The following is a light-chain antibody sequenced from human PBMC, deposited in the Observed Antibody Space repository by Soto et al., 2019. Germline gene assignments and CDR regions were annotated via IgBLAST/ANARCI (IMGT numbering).Light chain of an antibody. CDR1: QSVSTRY. V-gene: IGKV3-20*01. J-gene: IGKJ2*01. CDR2: GAS. CDR3: HQFGSSPLAFT. Sequence: ESMLTQSPGTLSLSPGERATLSCRASQSVSTRYLAWYQQKPGQAPRLLIYGASIRAACITDRFSGSGSGTDFTLTISRLETEDFAVYYCHQFGSSPLAFTFGQGTKLEI.